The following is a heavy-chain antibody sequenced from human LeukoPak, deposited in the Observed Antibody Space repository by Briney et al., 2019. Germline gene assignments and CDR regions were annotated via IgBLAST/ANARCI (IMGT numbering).Heavy chain of an antibody. CDR2: VFFSGST. Sequence: SETLSLTCTVSGGSISSYYWSWIRQPPGKGLERIGYVFFSGSTNYNPSLKSRVTMSVDTSKNQFSLKLSSVTAADTAVYYCARADILTGYQSHWGQGTLVTVSS. D-gene: IGHD3-9*01. CDR3: ARADILTGYQSH. J-gene: IGHJ4*02. V-gene: IGHV4-59*01. CDR1: GGSISSYY.